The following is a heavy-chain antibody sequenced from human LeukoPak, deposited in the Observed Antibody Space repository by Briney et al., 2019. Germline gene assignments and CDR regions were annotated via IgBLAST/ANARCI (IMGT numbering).Heavy chain of an antibody. V-gene: IGHV3-7*01. Sequence: GGSLRLSCAASGFTFRSYWMSWVRQAPGKGLEWVANIKQDGSEKYYVDSVKGRFTISRDNAKNSLYLQMNSLRAEDTAVYYCARDRWQQLVFFDYWGQGTLVTVSS. CDR1: GFTFRSYW. J-gene: IGHJ4*02. CDR3: ARDRWQQLVFFDY. D-gene: IGHD6-13*01. CDR2: IKQDGSEK.